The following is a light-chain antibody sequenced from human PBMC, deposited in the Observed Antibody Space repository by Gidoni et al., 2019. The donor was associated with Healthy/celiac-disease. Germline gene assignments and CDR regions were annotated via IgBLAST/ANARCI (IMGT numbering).Light chain of an antibody. CDR1: QSISSY. CDR2: AAS. J-gene: IGKJ3*01. CDR3: QQSYSTPFT. Sequence: DFHMTQSPSSLSASVGDRVTITCRASQSISSYLNWYQQKPGKAPKLLIYAASSLQSGVPSRFSGSGSGTDFTLTISSLQPEDFATYYCQQSYSTPFTFGPGTKVDIK. V-gene: IGKV1-39*01.